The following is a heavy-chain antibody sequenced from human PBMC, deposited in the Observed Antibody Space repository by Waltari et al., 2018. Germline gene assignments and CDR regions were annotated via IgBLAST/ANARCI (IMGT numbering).Heavy chain of an antibody. D-gene: IGHD1-26*01. CDR2: ISSDGSGK. Sequence: QVEESGGGVVQPGGSLRLSCLASGYPFDTYGRPWVRQGPGKGLEWLAVISSDGSGKYYADSVKGRFTMSRDNSKNMVYLQMNSLRPEDTAVYYCAKAGGIYNYPLDPWGQGTLVTVSS. CDR3: AKAGGIYNYPLDP. CDR1: GYPFDTYG. J-gene: IGHJ5*02. V-gene: IGHV3-30*18.